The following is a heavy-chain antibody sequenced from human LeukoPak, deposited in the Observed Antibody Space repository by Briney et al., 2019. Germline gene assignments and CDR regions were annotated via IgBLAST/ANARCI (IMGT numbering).Heavy chain of an antibody. CDR2: IYPGDSET. J-gene: IGHJ4*02. CDR3: AKGTSGGYSYGLDY. D-gene: IGHD5-18*01. Sequence: GESLKISCKGSGYSFSSYWIAWVRQVPGKGLEWMGIIYPGDSETRYSPSFQGQVTISADKSISTAYLQWGSPKASGTAMYYCAKGTSGGYSYGLDYWGQGTLVTVSS. V-gene: IGHV5-51*01. CDR1: GYSFSSYW.